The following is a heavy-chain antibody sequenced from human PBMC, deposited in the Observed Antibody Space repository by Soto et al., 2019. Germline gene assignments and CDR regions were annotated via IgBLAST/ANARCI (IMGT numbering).Heavy chain of an antibody. CDR3: ARAIKVNWNPDH. J-gene: IGHJ4*02. V-gene: IGHV1-46*01. CDR1: GYLFTSYY. Sequence: QVQLEQSGAEVKKTGASVKVSCKASGYLFTSYYMHWVRQAPGQGPEWMGIINPSSGGISYAQKFQGRVTMTRDTSASTVYMELSSLRSEDTAVYYCARAIKVNWNPDHWGQGTLVTVSS. D-gene: IGHD1-20*01. CDR2: INPSSGGI.